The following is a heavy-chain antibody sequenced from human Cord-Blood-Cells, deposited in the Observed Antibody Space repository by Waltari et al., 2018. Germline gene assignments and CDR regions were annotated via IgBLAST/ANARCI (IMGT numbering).Heavy chain of an antibody. Sequence: QMQLVQSGPEVKKPGTSVTVLCKASGFTFTSPAVPWLRQARGQRLEWIGGIVVGSGNTNYAQKVQERVNITRDMSTSTAYMELSSLRSEDTAVYYCAAVQGGGYVFDYWGQGTLVTVSS. CDR2: IVVGSGNT. V-gene: IGHV1-58*01. CDR1: GFTFTSPA. CDR3: AAVQGGGYVFDY. J-gene: IGHJ4*02. D-gene: IGHD5-12*01.